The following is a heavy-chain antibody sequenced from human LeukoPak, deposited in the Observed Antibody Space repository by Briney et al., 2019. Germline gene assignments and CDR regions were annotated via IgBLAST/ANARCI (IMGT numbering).Heavy chain of an antibody. CDR1: GYTFTTYY. J-gene: IGHJ3*02. V-gene: IGHV1-46*01. Sequence: ASVKVSCKASGYTFTTYYMHWVRQAPGQGLEWMGIINPSGGTTGYAQKFQGRLTMTRDTSTTTVYMELSSLRSEDTAVYYCVRVRVRGLRTNAFDIWGQGTMVTASS. D-gene: IGHD3-10*01. CDR3: VRVRVRGLRTNAFDI. CDR2: INPSGGTT.